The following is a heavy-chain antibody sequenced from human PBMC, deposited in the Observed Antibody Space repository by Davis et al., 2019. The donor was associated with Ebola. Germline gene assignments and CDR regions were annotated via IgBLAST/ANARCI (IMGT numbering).Heavy chain of an antibody. Sequence: SETLSLTCAVSGGSISSSNWWSWVRQPPGKGLEWIGEINHSGSTNYNPSLKSRVTISVDTSKNQFSLKLSSVTAADTAVYYCARNRIAGSSSFYYYYGMDVWGQGTTVTVSS. D-gene: IGHD6-6*01. CDR1: GGSISSSNW. J-gene: IGHJ6*02. V-gene: IGHV4-4*02. CDR2: INHSGST. CDR3: ARNRIAGSSSFYYYYGMDV.